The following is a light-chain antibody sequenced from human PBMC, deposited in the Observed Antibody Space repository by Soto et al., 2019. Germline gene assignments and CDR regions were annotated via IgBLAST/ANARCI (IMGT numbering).Light chain of an antibody. Sequence: EIVLPQSPGTLSLSPGASATLSCRASQSVSSSYLAWYQQKPGQAPRLLIYGASSRATGIPDRFSGSGSGTDFTLTISRLEPEDFAVYYCKHYDSSLWTFGNGTKVDIK. V-gene: IGKV3-20*01. CDR2: GAS. J-gene: IGKJ1*01. CDR1: QSVSSSY. CDR3: KHYDSSLWT.